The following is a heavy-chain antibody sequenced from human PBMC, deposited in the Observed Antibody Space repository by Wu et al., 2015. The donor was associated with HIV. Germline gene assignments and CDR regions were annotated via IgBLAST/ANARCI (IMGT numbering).Heavy chain of an antibody. J-gene: IGHJ4*02. CDR1: GYIFTNYG. CDR3: ARGKYGGNVDY. Sequence: QVQLVQSGAEVKKPGASVKVSCKASGYIFTNYGINWVRQGPGQGLEWMGWISTYNGNTNYAQKVQGRVTMTTDTSTRTAYMELRSLRSDDTAIFYCARGKYGGNVDYWGQGTLVTVSS. CDR2: ISTYNGNT. V-gene: IGHV1-18*01. D-gene: IGHD4-23*01.